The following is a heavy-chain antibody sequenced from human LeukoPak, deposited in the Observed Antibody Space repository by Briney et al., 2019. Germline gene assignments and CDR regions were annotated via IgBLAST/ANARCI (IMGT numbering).Heavy chain of an antibody. CDR3: AKDFYQYNWSPPDFDY. CDR1: GFTFSSYG. V-gene: IGHV3-30*18. Sequence: GGSLRLSCAASGFTFSSYGMHWVRQAPGKGLEWVAVISYDGSNKYYADSVKGRFTISRDNSKNTLYLQMNSLRAEDTAVYYCAKDFYQYNWSPPDFDYWGQGTLVTVSS. J-gene: IGHJ4*02. CDR2: ISYDGSNK. D-gene: IGHD1-20*01.